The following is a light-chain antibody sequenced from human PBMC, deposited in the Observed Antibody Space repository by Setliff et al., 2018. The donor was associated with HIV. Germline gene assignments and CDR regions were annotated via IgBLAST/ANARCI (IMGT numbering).Light chain of an antibody. J-gene: IGLJ3*02. CDR1: SSDVGNYNL. V-gene: IGLV2-23*02. CDR2: EVN. Sequence: SVLTQPASVSGSFGQSITISCAGTSSDVGNYNLVSWYQQYPGKAPKLIIYEVNKRPSGVSNRFSGSKSGNTASLTISGLRAEDEADYYCCSYVHTSTLFGGGTK. CDR3: CSYVHTSTL.